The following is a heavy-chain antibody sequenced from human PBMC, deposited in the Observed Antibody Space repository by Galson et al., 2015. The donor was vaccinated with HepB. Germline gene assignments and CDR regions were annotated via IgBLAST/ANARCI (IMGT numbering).Heavy chain of an antibody. J-gene: IGHJ4*02. CDR1: GFIFNTYA. CDR3: ARTRYFDWLSPDY. D-gene: IGHD3-9*01. Sequence: SLRLSCAASGFIFNTYAMSWVRQAPGKGLEWVSAISRNGDNTYYADSVKGRFTISRDSSKNTLYPQMNSLGAADTAVYYCARTRYFDWLSPDYWGQGTLVTVSS. CDR2: ISRNGDNT. V-gene: IGHV3-23*01.